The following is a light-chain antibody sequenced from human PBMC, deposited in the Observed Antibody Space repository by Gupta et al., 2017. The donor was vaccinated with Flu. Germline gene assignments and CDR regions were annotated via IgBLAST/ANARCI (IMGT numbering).Light chain of an antibody. CDR2: ETN. CDR3: GVWDSSLTAAV. CDR1: TSNIGDNH. Sequence: QSVVTQPPSVSAAPGQKVTISCSGTTSNIGDNHVSWFQQLPGTAPKLLIYETNERPSGIPDRFSASKSGTSATLDITGLQAGDEADYYCGVWDSSLTAAVFGGGTKVTVL. V-gene: IGLV1-51*02. J-gene: IGLJ2*01.